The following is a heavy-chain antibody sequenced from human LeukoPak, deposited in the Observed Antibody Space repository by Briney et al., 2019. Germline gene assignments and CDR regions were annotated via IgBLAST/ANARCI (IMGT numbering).Heavy chain of an antibody. D-gene: IGHD3-3*01. CDR1: GGSISSSSYY. J-gene: IGHJ4*02. CDR2: IYYSGST. Sequence: SETLSLTCTVSGGSISSSSYYWGWIRQPPGKGLEWIGSIYYSGSTYYNPSLKSRVTISVDTSKNQFSLKLSSVTAADTAVYYCARQEFGHYDFWSGYLYLDYWGQGTLVTVSS. V-gene: IGHV4-39*01. CDR3: ARQEFGHYDFWSGYLYLDY.